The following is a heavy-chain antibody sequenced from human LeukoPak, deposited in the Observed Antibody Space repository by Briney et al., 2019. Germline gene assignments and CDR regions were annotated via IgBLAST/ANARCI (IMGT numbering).Heavy chain of an antibody. Sequence: GASVKVSCKASGYTFTSYGISWVRQAPGQGLEWMGWISAYNGNTNYAQKLQGRVTMTTDTSTSTAYMELRSLRSDDTAVYYCARDHSSGWYEEFAFDIWGQGTMVTVSS. J-gene: IGHJ3*02. CDR1: GYTFTSYG. D-gene: IGHD6-19*01. CDR3: ARDHSSGWYEEFAFDI. CDR2: ISAYNGNT. V-gene: IGHV1-18*01.